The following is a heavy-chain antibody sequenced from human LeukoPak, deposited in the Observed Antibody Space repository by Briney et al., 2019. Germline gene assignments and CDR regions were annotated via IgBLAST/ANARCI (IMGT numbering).Heavy chain of an antibody. CDR3: AKVKSTSGWPNDALDI. D-gene: IGHD6-19*01. V-gene: IGHV3-23*01. CDR1: RFTFSNYA. Sequence: GGSLRLSCAASRFTFSNYAMSWVRQAPGKGLEWVSAISGSGDITYNANSVKGRFTISRDNSKNTLYLQMSSLRAEDTAVYYCAKVKSTSGWPNDALDIWGQGTMVTVSS. J-gene: IGHJ3*02. CDR2: ISGSGDIT.